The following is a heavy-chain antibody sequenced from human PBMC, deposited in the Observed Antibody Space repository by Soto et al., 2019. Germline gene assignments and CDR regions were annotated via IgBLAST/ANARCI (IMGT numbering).Heavy chain of an antibody. J-gene: IGHJ6*02. CDR2: INPNSGGT. CDR1: GYTFTGYY. V-gene: IGHV1-2*02. Sequence: SVKVSFEASGYTFTGYYMHWVRQSPGQGLEWMGWINPNSGGTNYAQKFQGRVTMTRDTSISTAYMELSRLRSDDTAVYYCARDPATYCSSTSCYTILGMDVWGQGTTVTVSS. D-gene: IGHD2-2*02. CDR3: ARDPATYCSSTSCYTILGMDV.